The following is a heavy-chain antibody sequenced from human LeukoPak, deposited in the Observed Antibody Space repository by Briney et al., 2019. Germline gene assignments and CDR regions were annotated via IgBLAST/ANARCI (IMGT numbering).Heavy chain of an antibody. D-gene: IGHD5-18*01. J-gene: IGHJ4*02. V-gene: IGHV3-23*01. CDR1: GVTFSSYA. Sequence: GGSLRLSFAASGVTFSSYAMNWVRQAPGKGLEWVSVISGSGGSTYYADSVRGRFTTSRDDSKNTLYLQMNSLRAEDTAVYYCAREGPGGYSYGFLYWGQGTLVTVSS. CDR3: AREGPGGYSYGFLY. CDR2: ISGSGGST.